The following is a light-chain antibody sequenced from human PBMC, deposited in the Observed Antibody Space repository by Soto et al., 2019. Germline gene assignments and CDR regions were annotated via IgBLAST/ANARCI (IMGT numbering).Light chain of an antibody. CDR3: QSYDSSLSGSYV. Sequence: QSVLTQPPSVSGAPGQRVIISCTGSSSNIGAGYDVHWYQQLPGTAPRLLIYDNNNRPSGVPARFSVAKSDTSASLAITGIQPEDEADYYCQSYDSSLSGSYVFGTGTKLAGL. CDR2: DNN. J-gene: IGLJ1*01. V-gene: IGLV1-40*01. CDR1: SSNIGAGYD.